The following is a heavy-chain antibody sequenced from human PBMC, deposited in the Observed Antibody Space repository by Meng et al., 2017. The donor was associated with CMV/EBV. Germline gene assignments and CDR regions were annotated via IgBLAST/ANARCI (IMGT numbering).Heavy chain of an antibody. CDR2: MYYSGRT. Sequence: LVWGPCGVKLSESLALTITVSGGSSSSCRSYWFWIRQPPGKGLEWVGGMYYSGRTCYNPSLEGRVPISVDPSKDQFYLNLSSVAAADSSVYDWAIYSAVAAFVDYWGQGTLVTVSS. D-gene: IGHD6-19*01. CDR1: GGSSSSCRSY. V-gene: IGHV4-39*07. J-gene: IGHJ4*02. CDR3: AIYSAVAAFVDY.